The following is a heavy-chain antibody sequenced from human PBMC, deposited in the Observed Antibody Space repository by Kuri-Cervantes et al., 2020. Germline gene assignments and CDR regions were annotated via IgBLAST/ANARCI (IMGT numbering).Heavy chain of an antibody. Sequence: ASVKVSCKASGYTFTSYGISWVRQAPGQGLEWMGWISAYNGNTNYAQKLQGRVTMTTDTSTSTAYMELRSLRSDDTAVYYCARTLIGRTTWASAAGDYWGQGTLVTVSS. J-gene: IGHJ4*02. CDR1: GYTFTSYG. CDR3: ARTLIGRTTWASAAGDY. D-gene: IGHD2/OR15-2a*01. CDR2: ISAYNGNT. V-gene: IGHV1-18*01.